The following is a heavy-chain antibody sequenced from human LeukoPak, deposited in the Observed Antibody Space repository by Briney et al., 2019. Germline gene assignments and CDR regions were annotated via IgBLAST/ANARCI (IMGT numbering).Heavy chain of an antibody. CDR1: GFTFNNYQ. CDR3: ARGEYYFDY. J-gene: IGHJ4*02. V-gene: IGHV3-48*03. Sequence: GGSLRLSCAASGFTFNNYQMNWVRQAPGKGLECISYISSSGRNVYYADSLKGRFTVSRDNAKNSLYLRMNNLRAEDTAVYYCARGEYYFDYWGQGTLVTVSS. CDR2: ISSSGRNV.